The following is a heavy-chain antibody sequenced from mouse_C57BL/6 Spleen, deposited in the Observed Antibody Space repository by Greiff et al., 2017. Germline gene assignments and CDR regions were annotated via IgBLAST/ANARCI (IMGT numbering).Heavy chain of an antibody. CDR2: ISSGGSYT. D-gene: IGHD1-1*01. CDR3: ARRRTVVAPFAY. Sequence: EVQLVESGGDLVKPGGSLKLSCAASGFTFSSYGMSWVRQTPDKRLEWVATISSGGSYTYYPDSVKGRFTISRDNAKNTLYLQMSSLKSEDTAMYYCARRRTVVAPFAYWGQGTLVTVSA. CDR1: GFTFSSYG. J-gene: IGHJ3*01. V-gene: IGHV5-6*01.